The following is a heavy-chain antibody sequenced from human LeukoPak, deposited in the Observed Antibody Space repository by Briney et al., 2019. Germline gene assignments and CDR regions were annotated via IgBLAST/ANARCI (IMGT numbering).Heavy chain of an antibody. V-gene: IGHV3-48*02. CDR2: ISTSSSTI. D-gene: IGHD5-18*01. CDR3: AREGRGYTYGYNDAFDL. J-gene: IGHJ3*01. CDR1: GFTFSSYT. Sequence: GGSLRLSCAASGFTFSSYTMSWVRQAPGKGLEWISYISTSSSTIYYADSVKGRFTISRDNAKNSLFLQMNSLRDEDTAVYYCAREGRGYTYGYNDAFDLWGQGTMVTVSS.